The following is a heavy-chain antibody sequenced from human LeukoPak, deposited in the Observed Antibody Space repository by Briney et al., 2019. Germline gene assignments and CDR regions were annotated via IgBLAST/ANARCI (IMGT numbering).Heavy chain of an antibody. CDR1: GGTFSSYA. CDR3: ARDFRSRVLIYGSGSPYDY. J-gene: IGHJ4*02. CDR2: IIPIFGTA. Sequence: SVKVSCKASGGTFSSYAISWVRQAPGQGLEWMGGIIPIFGTANYAQEFQGRVTITADESTSTAYMELRSLRSEDTAVYYCARDFRSRVLIYGSGSPYDYWGQGTLVTVSS. D-gene: IGHD3-10*01. V-gene: IGHV1-69*13.